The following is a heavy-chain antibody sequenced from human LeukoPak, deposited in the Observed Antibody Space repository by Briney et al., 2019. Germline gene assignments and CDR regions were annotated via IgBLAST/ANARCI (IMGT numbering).Heavy chain of an antibody. CDR1: GFTLSNYA. CDR2: ISGNGGST. J-gene: IGHJ3*02. CDR3: ARSYDYGGYLDAFDI. V-gene: IGHV3-64*02. Sequence: GGSLRLSCAASGFTLSNYAMHWVRQAPGKGLGYVSAISGNGGSTYYADSVKGRFTISRDNSKNTLYLQMGSLRAKDMAVYYCARSYDYGGYLDAFDIWGQGTMVTVSS. D-gene: IGHD4-17*01.